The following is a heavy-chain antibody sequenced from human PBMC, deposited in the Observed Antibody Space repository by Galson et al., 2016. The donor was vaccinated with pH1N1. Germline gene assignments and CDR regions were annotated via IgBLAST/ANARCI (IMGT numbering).Heavy chain of an antibody. CDR1: GYRFASQW. Sequence: QSGAEVKKPGESLKISCKGSGYRFASQWIGWVRQMPGKGLEWMGIIYPDDSDTRYSPSFQGQVTISVDKSFSTAYPQWSSLKASDTAMYYCATARRIAGIHFDYWGQGTLVTVSS. CDR2: IYPDDSDT. J-gene: IGHJ4*02. CDR3: ATARRIAGIHFDY. D-gene: IGHD1-20*01. V-gene: IGHV5-51*03.